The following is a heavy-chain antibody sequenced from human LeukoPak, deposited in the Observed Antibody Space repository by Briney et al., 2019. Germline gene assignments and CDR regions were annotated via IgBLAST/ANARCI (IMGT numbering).Heavy chain of an antibody. J-gene: IGHJ4*02. CDR1: GFTFSSYG. D-gene: IGHD3-10*01. CDR3: AKGTRYSGSGNYSYFDY. V-gene: IGHV3-30*18. CDR2: ISYDGSNK. Sequence: GRSLKLSCAASGFTFSSYGMHWVRQAPGKGLEWVAVISYDGSNKYYADSVKGRFTISRDNSKNTLYLQMNSLRAEDTAVYYCAKGTRYSGSGNYSYFDYWGQGTLVTVSS.